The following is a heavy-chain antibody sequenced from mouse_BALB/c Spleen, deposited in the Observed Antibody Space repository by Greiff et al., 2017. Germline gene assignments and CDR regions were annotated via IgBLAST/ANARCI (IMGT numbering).Heavy chain of an antibody. CDR2: INSNGGST. CDR1: GFTFSSYY. Sequence: EVKLMESGGGLVKLGGSLKLSCAASGFTFSSYYMSWVRQTPEKRLELVAAINSNGGSTYYPDTVKGRFTISRDNAKNTLYLQMSSLKSEDTALYYCARREWDVRYFDVWGAGTTVTVSS. D-gene: IGHD4-1*01. V-gene: IGHV5-6-2*01. J-gene: IGHJ1*01. CDR3: ARREWDVRYFDV.